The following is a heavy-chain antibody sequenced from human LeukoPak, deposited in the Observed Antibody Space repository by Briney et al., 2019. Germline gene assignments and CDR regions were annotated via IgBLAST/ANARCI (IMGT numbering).Heavy chain of an antibody. D-gene: IGHD3/OR15-3a*01. CDR1: GGSIGSSSYY. V-gene: IGHV4-39*01. CDR3: VTQGGFRTGFDP. J-gene: IGHJ5*02. Sequence: PSETLSLTCTVSGGSIGSSSYYWGWIRQPPGKGLEWIGSIYYSGSTYYNPSLKSRVTISVDTSKNHFSLKLSSVTAADTAVYYCVTQGGFRTGFDPWGQGTLVTVSS. CDR2: IYYSGST.